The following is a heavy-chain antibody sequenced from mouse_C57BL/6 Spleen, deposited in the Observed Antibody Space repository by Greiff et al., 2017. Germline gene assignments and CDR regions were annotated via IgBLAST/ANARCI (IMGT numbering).Heavy chain of an antibody. V-gene: IGHV1-50*01. J-gene: IGHJ3*01. Sequence: QVQLQQPGAELVKPGASVKLSCKASGYTFTSYWMQWVKQRPGQGLEWIGEIDPSDSYTNYNQKFKGKATLTVDTSSSTAYMQLSSLTSEDSAVYYCARAAQATNLFAYWGKGTLVTVSA. CDR2: IDPSDSYT. CDR3: ARAAQATNLFAY. D-gene: IGHD3-2*02. CDR1: GYTFTSYW.